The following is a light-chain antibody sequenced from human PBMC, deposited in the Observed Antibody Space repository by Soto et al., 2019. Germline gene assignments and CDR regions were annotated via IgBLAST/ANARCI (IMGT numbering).Light chain of an antibody. CDR3: QQGYRTPLS. CDR1: QSISYF. V-gene: IGKV1-39*01. Sequence: DIQMTQSPSSLSASVGDRVTITCQASQSISYFLNWYQQKPGKAPTLLIYTASNLQDGVPSRFSGSGSGTDFTLTISSLEPEDFAIYYCQQGYRTPLSFGGGTKVDIK. CDR2: TAS. J-gene: IGKJ4*01.